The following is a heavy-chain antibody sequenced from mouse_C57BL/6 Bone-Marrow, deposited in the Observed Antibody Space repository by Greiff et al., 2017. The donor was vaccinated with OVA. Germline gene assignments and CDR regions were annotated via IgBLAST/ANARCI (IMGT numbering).Heavy chain of an antibody. CDR1: GYTFTSYG. CDR2: IYPRSGNT. J-gene: IGHJ3*01. CDR3: ARNQGLRRGFAY. V-gene: IGHV1-81*01. Sequence: VQGVESGAELARPGASVKLSCKASGYTFTSYGISWVKQRTGQGLEWIGEIYPRSGNTYYNEKFKGKATLTADKSSSTAYMELRSLTSEDSAVYFCARNQGLRRGFAYWGQGTLVTVSA. D-gene: IGHD2-4*01.